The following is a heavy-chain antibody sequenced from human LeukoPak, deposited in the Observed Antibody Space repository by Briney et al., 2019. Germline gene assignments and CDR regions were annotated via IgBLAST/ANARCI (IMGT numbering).Heavy chain of an antibody. Sequence: SETLSLTCTVSGGSISSSSYYWGWIRQPPGKGLEWIGSIYYSGSTYYNPSLKSRVTISVDTPKNQFSLKLSSVTAADTAVYYCARETSQKGAHYMDVWGKGTTVTISS. J-gene: IGHJ6*03. D-gene: IGHD3-16*01. CDR1: GGSISSSSYY. CDR3: ARETSQKGAHYMDV. V-gene: IGHV4-39*07. CDR2: IYYSGST.